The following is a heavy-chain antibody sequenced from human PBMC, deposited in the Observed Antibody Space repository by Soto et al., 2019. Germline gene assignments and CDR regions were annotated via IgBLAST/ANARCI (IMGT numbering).Heavy chain of an antibody. Sequence: PGGSLRLSCAASGFTFSSYGMHWVRQAPGKGLEWVAVISYDGSNKYYADSVKGRFTISRDNSKNTLYLQMNSLRAEDTAVYYCAKRYGGNMSDYWGQGTLVTVSS. CDR1: GFTFSSYG. CDR2: ISYDGSNK. D-gene: IGHD2-15*01. J-gene: IGHJ4*02. CDR3: AKRYGGNMSDY. V-gene: IGHV3-30*18.